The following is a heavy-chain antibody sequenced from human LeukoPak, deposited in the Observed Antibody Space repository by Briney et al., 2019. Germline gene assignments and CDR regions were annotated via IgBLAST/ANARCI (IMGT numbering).Heavy chain of an antibody. CDR3: ARGYGDYAWDAFGI. Sequence: NPSETLSLTCTVSGGSISSYYWSWIRQPPGKGLEWIGYIYYSGSTNYNPSLKSRVTISVDTSKNQFSLKLSSVTAADTAVYYCARGYGDYAWDAFGIWGQGTMVTVSS. V-gene: IGHV4-59*01. CDR2: IYYSGST. D-gene: IGHD4-17*01. J-gene: IGHJ3*02. CDR1: GGSISSYY.